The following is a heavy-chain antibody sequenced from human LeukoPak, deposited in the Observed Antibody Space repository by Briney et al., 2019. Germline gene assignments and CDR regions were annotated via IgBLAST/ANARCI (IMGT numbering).Heavy chain of an antibody. CDR2: ISYDGSNK. J-gene: IGHJ4*02. CDR3: AKDHGFYRSGWNPLFDY. CDR1: GFTFSSYA. D-gene: IGHD6-19*01. Sequence: GRSLRLSCAASGFTFSSYAMHWVRQAPGKGLEWVAVISYDGSNKYYADSVKGRFTISRDNSKNMVYLQMDSLRAEDTAVYYCAKDHGFYRSGWNPLFDYWGQGTLVTVSS. V-gene: IGHV3-30-3*01.